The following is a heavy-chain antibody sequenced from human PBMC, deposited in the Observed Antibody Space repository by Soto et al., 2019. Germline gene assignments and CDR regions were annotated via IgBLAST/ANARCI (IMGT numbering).Heavy chain of an antibody. CDR1: GYTFTRYG. Sequence: QVQLVQSGAEVKNPGASVKVSCKASGYTFTRYGIGWARQAPGQGLEWMGWINKYNGHTNYAQNVQGRVTLTTDTSTSTAYMELRSLRSNDTAIYYCAMVDVYVTPSPQDVWGQGTTVIVSS. CDR2: INKYNGHT. CDR3: AMVDVYVTPSPQDV. V-gene: IGHV1-18*01. D-gene: IGHD3-16*01. J-gene: IGHJ6*02.